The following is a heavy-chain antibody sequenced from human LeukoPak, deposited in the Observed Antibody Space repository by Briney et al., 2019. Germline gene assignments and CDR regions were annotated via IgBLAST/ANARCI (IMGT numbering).Heavy chain of an antibody. D-gene: IGHD1-26*01. CDR3: ARVIIVGATGI. Sequence: GGSLRLACAASGFTFSSYEMNWVRQAPGKGLEWVSYISSGGSTVHYADSVKGRFTISRDNAKNSLYLQMNSLRAEDTAVYYCARVIIVGATGIWGQGTMVTVSS. CDR1: GFTFSSYE. V-gene: IGHV3-48*03. J-gene: IGHJ3*02. CDR2: ISSGGSTV.